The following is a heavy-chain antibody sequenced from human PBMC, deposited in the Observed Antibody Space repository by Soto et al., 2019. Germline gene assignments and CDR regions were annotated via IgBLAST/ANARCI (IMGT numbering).Heavy chain of an antibody. D-gene: IGHD4-17*01. CDR1: GGTFSSYA. Sequence: SVKVSCKASGGTFSSYAISWVRRAPGQGLEWMGGIIPIFGTANYAQKFQGRVTITADESTSTAYMELSSLRSEDTAVYYCARDLSVFGDDYALFDYWGQGTLVTVSS. J-gene: IGHJ4*02. CDR2: IIPIFGTA. CDR3: ARDLSVFGDDYALFDY. V-gene: IGHV1-69*13.